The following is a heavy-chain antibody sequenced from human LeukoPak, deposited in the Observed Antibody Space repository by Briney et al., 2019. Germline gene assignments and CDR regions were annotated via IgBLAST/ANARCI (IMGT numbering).Heavy chain of an antibody. Sequence: GGSLRLSCAASGFTFSSYWMSWVRQAPGKGLEWVANIKPDGSEKYYVDSVKGRFTISRDNAKNSLYLQMGSLRAEDTAMYYCARDRNTDFWSGYYTNYFDYWGQGTLVTVSS. CDR2: IKPDGSEK. D-gene: IGHD3-3*01. CDR3: ARDRNTDFWSGYYTNYFDY. CDR1: GFTFSSYW. J-gene: IGHJ4*02. V-gene: IGHV3-7*01.